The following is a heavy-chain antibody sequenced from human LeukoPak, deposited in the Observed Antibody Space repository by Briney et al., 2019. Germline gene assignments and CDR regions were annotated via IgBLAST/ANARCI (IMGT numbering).Heavy chain of an antibody. D-gene: IGHD2-2*01. CDR1: GFTSSSYS. CDR2: ISSSSSYI. Sequence: GGSLRLSCAASGFTSSSYSMDWVRQAPGKGLEWVSSISSSSSYIYYADSVKGRFTISRDNAKNSLYLQMNSLRAEDTAVYYCASSLVWVPAADDYWGQGTLVTVSS. CDR3: ASSLVWVPAADDY. V-gene: IGHV3-21*01. J-gene: IGHJ4*02.